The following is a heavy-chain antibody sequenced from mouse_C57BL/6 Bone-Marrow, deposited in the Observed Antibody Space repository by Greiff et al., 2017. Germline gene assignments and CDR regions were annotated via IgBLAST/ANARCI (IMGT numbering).Heavy chain of an antibody. CDR1: GFTFTSYC. D-gene: IGHD1-1*02. V-gene: IGHV5-6*01. Sequence: EVQLMESGGDLVKPGGSLKLSCAASGFTFTSYCMSWVRQTPDKRLEWVATISSGGGYTYYPDSVKGRVTISRDNAKNTLYLQMSSLKSEDTAMYYCAGRGVAPFDDWGKGTTLTVSS. CDR3: AGRGVAPFDD. J-gene: IGHJ2*01. CDR2: ISSGGGYT.